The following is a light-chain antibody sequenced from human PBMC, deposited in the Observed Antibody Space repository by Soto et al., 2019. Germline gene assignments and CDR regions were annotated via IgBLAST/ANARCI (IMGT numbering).Light chain of an antibody. J-gene: IGLJ3*02. CDR1: TGAVTSGHF. Sequence: QAVVTQEPSLTVSPGGTVTLTCGSSTGAVTSGHFPYWFQQKPGQAPRALIYDTSDKHSWTPARFSGSLLGGKAALTLSGAQPEDEADYYCVRFDSDIRGVFGGGTKVTVL. CDR3: VRFDSDIRGV. V-gene: IGLV7-46*01. CDR2: DTS.